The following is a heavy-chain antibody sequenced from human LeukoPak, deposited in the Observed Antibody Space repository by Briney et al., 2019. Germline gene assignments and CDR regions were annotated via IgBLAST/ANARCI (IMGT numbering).Heavy chain of an antibody. J-gene: IGHJ4*02. V-gene: IGHV1-69*13. CDR1: GYTFTGYY. CDR2: IIPIFGTA. CDR3: ARDPTGGSYYYFDY. D-gene: IGHD1-26*01. Sequence: ASVKVSCKASGYTFTGYYMHWVRQAPGQGLEWMGGIIPIFGTANYAQKFQGRVTITADESTSTAYMELSSLRSEDTAVYYCARDPTGGSYYYFDYWGQGTLVTVSS.